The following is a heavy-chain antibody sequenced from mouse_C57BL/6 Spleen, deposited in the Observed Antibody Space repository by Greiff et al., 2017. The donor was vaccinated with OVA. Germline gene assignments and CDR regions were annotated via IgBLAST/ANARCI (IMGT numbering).Heavy chain of an antibody. V-gene: IGHV5-4*01. J-gene: IGHJ2*01. Sequence: EVHLVESGGGLVKPGGSLKLSCAASGFTFSSYAMSWVRQTPEKRLEWVATISDGGSYTYYPDNVKGRFTISRDNAKNNLYLQMSHLKSEDTAMYYCAREEGYYGSSYFDYWGQGTTLTVSS. CDR2: ISDGGSYT. CDR1: GFTFSSYA. CDR3: AREEGYYGSSYFDY. D-gene: IGHD1-1*01.